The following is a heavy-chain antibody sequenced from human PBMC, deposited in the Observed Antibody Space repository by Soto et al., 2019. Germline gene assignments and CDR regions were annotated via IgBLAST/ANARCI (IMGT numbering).Heavy chain of an antibody. CDR3: ARVVRGVIIPVITYHYYYMDV. V-gene: IGHV3-11*01. CDR2: ISSSGSTI. CDR1: GFTFSDYY. J-gene: IGHJ6*03. D-gene: IGHD3-10*01. Sequence: GGSLRLSCAASGFTFSDYYMSWIRQAPGKGLEWVSYISSSGSTIYYADSVKGRFTISRDNAKNSLYLQMNSLRAEDTAVYYCARVVRGVIIPVITYHYYYMDVWGKGTTVTVSS.